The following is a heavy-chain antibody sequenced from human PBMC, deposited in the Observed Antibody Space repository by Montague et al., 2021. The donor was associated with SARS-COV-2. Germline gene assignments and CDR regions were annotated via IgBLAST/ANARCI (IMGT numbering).Heavy chain of an antibody. Sequence: SETLSLTCSVSGGSLASYYWTWVRQPPGKGLEWIAHINYRGSTNYNPSLKSRVSISVDTSKNQFSLKLSSVTAADTAVYYCARAIVDVTMMVVVMTGVEHYFDFWGQGTLVTVSS. V-gene: IGHV4-59*12. CDR2: INYRGST. D-gene: IGHD3-22*01. CDR1: GGSLASYY. CDR3: ARAIVDVTMMVVVMTGVEHYFDF. J-gene: IGHJ4*02.